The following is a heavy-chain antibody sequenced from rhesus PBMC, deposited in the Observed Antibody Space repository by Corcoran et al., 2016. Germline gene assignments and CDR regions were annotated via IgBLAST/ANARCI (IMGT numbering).Heavy chain of an antibody. CDR1: GSSISSGYG. CDR3: ARGRAAAGYWDFDL. J-gene: IGHJ2*01. D-gene: IGHD6-25*01. Sequence: QVQLQESGPGLVKPSETLSLTCAVSGSSISSGYGWTWIRQPPGKGLEWIGYIGVRRRRTASNPSLKSRGTIAKETSKNQFSRKLSSVTAADTAGDYGARGRAAAGYWDFDLWGPGTPITISS. V-gene: IGHV4-127*01. CDR2: IGVRRRRT.